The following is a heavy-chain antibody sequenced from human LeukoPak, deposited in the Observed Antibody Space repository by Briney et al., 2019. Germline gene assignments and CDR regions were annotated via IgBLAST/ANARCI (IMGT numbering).Heavy chain of an antibody. D-gene: IGHD1-14*01. CDR1: GFTFSSYW. CDR2: IKSDGSVT. Sequence: PGGSPRLSCAASGFTFSSYWMHWVRQAPGEGLVWVSRIKSDGSVTWYADSVKGRFTIFRDNAKNMLYLQMNSLRDEDTAVYFCARDHDAVGTTIDHWGQGTLVTVSS. CDR3: ARDHDAVGTTIDH. V-gene: IGHV3-74*01. J-gene: IGHJ4*02.